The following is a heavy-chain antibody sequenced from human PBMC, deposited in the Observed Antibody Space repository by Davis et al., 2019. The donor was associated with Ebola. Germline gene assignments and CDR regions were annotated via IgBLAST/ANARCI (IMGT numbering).Heavy chain of an antibody. CDR3: ARDLTMVRGSIDY. Sequence: GGSLRLSCAASGFTFSSYAMSWVRQAPGKGLEWVSAISGSGGSTYYADSVKGRFTISRDNSKNTLYLQMNSLRAEDTAVYYCARDLTMVRGSIDYWGQGTLVTVSS. CDR2: ISGSGGST. D-gene: IGHD3-10*01. J-gene: IGHJ4*02. CDR1: GFTFSSYA. V-gene: IGHV3-23*01.